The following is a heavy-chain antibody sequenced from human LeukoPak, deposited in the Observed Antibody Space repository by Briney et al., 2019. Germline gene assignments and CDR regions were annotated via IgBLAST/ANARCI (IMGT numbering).Heavy chain of an antibody. CDR2: ISDVGGT. CDR3: AKDHCSTTRCIAGFDF. D-gene: IGHD2-2*01. J-gene: IGHJ4*02. Sequence: GGSLRLSCAASGFTFSSYAMSWVRQATGQGLQWVSGISDVGGTFYADSVKGRFTISRDNSKNTLYLQMNSLRAEDTAIYYCAKDHCSTTRCIAGFDFWGQGTLVTVSS. CDR1: GFTFSSYA. V-gene: IGHV3-23*01.